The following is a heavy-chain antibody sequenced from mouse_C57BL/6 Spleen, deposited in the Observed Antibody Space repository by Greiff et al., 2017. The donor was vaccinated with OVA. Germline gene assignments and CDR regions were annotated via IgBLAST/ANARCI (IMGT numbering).Heavy chain of an antibody. Sequence: EVQLVESGPGLVKPSQSLSLTCSVTGYSITSGYYWNWIRQFPGNKLEWMGYISYDGSNNYNPSLKNRISITRDTSKNQFFLKLNSVTTEDTATYYCARGDGYYVLGAMDYWGQGTSVTVSS. J-gene: IGHJ4*01. CDR1: GYSITSGYY. CDR3: ARGDGYYVLGAMDY. CDR2: ISYDGSN. D-gene: IGHD2-3*01. V-gene: IGHV3-6*01.